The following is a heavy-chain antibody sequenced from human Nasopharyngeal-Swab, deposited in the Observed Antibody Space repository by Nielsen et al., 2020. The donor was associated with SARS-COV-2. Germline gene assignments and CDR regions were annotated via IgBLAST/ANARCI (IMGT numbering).Heavy chain of an antibody. CDR2: ISGSGGST. V-gene: IGHV3-23*01. D-gene: IGHD6-19*01. J-gene: IGHJ2*01. CDR3: ARAGYSSGWFSGRWYFDL. Sequence: GESLKISCAASGFTFSSYAMSWVRQAPGKGLEWVSAISGSGGSTYYADSVKGRFTISRDNSKNTLYLQMNSLRAEDTAVYYCARAGYSSGWFSGRWYFDLWGRGTLVTVSS. CDR1: GFTFSSYA.